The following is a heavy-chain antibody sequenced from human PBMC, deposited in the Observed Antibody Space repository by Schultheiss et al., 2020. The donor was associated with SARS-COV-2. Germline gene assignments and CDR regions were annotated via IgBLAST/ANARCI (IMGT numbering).Heavy chain of an antibody. CDR2: INPNSGGT. V-gene: IGHV1-2*02. CDR1: GETRRGYY. Sequence: SVKVSFTAAGETRRGYYLHWVRQAPGQGLEWMGWINPNSGGTNYAQKFQGRVTMTRDTSASTAYMELSSLRSEDTAVYYCARVKDSSSLMSNYYYYGMDVWGQGTTVTGSS. CDR3: ARVKDSSSLMSNYYYYGMDV. D-gene: IGHD6-13*01. J-gene: IGHJ6*02.